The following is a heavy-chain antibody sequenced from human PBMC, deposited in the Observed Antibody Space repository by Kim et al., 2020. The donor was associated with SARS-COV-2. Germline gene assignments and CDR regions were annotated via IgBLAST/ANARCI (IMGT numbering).Heavy chain of an antibody. CDR1: GFTVSSNY. CDR3: ARGIVVVTAKYAFDF. J-gene: IGHJ3*01. Sequence: GGSLRLSCAASGFTVSSNYMTWVRQAPGKGLEWVSVIFTGGTTYYADSVKGRFTISRDNSKNTLYLQMNSLRAEDTAVYYCARGIVVVTAKYAFDFWGQGTMVTVSS. CDR2: IFTGGTT. V-gene: IGHV3-53*01. D-gene: IGHD2-21*02.